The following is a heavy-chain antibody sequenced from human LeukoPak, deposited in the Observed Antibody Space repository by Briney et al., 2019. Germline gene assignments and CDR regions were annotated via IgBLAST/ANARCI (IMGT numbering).Heavy chain of an antibody. CDR1: GYTFTSYY. CDR3: ARELFSGSYGLFDY. Sequence: ASVKVSCKASGYTFTSYYMHWVRQAPGQGLEWMGIINPSGGSTSYAQKFQGRVTITADESTSTAYMELSSLRSEDTAVYYCARELFSGSYGLFDYWGQGTLVTVSS. J-gene: IGHJ4*02. D-gene: IGHD1-26*01. V-gene: IGHV1-46*01. CDR2: INPSGGST.